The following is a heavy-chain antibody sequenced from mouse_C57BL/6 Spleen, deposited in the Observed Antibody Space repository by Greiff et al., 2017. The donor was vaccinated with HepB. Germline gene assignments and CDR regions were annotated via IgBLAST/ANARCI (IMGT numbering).Heavy chain of an antibody. CDR3: ARAHYYGYAMDY. CDR2: ISSGSSTI. J-gene: IGHJ4*01. D-gene: IGHD1-2*01. CDR1: GFTFSDYG. V-gene: IGHV5-17*01. Sequence: EVKLQESGGGLVKPGGSLKLSCAASGFTFSDYGMHWVRQAPEKGLEWVAYISSGSSTIYYADTVKGRFTISRDNAKNTLFLQMTSLRSEDTAMYYCARAHYYGYAMDYWGQGTSVTVSS.